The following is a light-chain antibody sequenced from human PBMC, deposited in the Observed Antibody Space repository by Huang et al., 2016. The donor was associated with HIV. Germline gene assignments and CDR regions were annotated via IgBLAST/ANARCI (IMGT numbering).Light chain of an antibody. CDR3: QHFDNLALT. V-gene: IGKV1-33*01. J-gene: IGKJ4*01. Sequence: DIQMTQSPSSLSASVGDRVTITCQASQDISNYLNWYQQKPGKATKLLIYDASNLETGGPSRSSGSGSATDFTFTISSLQPEDIATYYCQHFDNLALTFGGRTKVQIK. CDR1: QDISNY. CDR2: DAS.